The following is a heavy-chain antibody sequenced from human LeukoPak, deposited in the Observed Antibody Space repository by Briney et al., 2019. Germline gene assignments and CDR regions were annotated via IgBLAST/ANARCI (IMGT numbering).Heavy chain of an antibody. CDR2: IYHSGST. D-gene: IGHD3-22*01. CDR3: ARDRYYDSSGYPYYFDY. V-gene: IGHV4-59*01. CDR1: VGSIRSYY. J-gene: IGHJ4*02. Sequence: SETLSLTCIVSVGSIRSYYWSWIRQPPGKGLEWIGYIYHSGSTNYNPSLKSRVTISVDTSKNQFSLKLSSVTAADTAVYYCARDRYYDSSGYPYYFDYWGQGTLVTVSS.